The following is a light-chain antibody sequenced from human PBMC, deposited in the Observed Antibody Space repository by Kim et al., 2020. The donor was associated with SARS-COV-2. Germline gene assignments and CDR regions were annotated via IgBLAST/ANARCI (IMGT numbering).Light chain of an antibody. Sequence: SPAEIATLSCRASQSFCSVYLAVYQQNPGHAPRLLLYGASNRDTGIPERFSGSGSGTEFSLTISRLEPEDFAVYYCQQYRSSPLSFGGGTKVDIK. CDR3: QQYRSSPLS. CDR1: QSFCSVY. CDR2: GAS. V-gene: IGKV3-20*01. J-gene: IGKJ4*01.